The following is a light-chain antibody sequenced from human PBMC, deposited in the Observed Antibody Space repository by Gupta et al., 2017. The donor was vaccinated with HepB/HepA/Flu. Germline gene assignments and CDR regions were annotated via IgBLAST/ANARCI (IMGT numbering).Light chain of an antibody. CDR3: QQRDSTPHF. CDR2: AAS. V-gene: IGKV1-39*01. CDR1: QSISSY. Sequence: DIQMTQSPSSLSASVGDRVTITCRASQSISSYLNWYQQKPGKAPKLLIYAASRLQSGVPSRFSGSGSGTDFTLTISRLQPEDFATYYCQQRDSTPHFFGQGTKLEIK. J-gene: IGKJ2*01.